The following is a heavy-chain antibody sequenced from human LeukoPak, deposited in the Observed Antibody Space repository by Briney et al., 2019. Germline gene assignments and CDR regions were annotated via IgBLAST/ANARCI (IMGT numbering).Heavy chain of an antibody. D-gene: IGHD4-23*01. Sequence: GGSLRLSCAASGFTFSVFWMSWVRQAPGKGLEWVANIKQDGSEKYYVDSVKGRFTISRDNAKNSLYLQMNSLRAEDTAVYYCARYPHGGNDYYFDYWGQGTLVTVSS. CDR3: ARYPHGGNDYYFDY. J-gene: IGHJ4*02. CDR2: IKQDGSEK. CDR1: GFTFSVFW. V-gene: IGHV3-7*01.